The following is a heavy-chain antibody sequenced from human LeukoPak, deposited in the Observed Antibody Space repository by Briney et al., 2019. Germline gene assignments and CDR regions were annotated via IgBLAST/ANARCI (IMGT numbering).Heavy chain of an antibody. V-gene: IGHV1-3*01. Sequence: ASVKVSCKASGYTFTSYAMHWVRQAPGQRLEWMGWINAGNGNTKYSQKFQGRVTITRDTSASTAYMELSSLRSEDTAVYYCARAVDIVATIFDYWAQGTLVTVSS. CDR3: ARAVDIVATIFDY. CDR2: INAGNGNT. D-gene: IGHD5-12*01. CDR1: GYTFTSYA. J-gene: IGHJ4*02.